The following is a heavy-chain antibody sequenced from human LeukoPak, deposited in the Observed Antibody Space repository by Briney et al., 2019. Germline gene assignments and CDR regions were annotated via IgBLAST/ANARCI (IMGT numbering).Heavy chain of an antibody. J-gene: IGHJ4*02. Sequence: PSEALSLTCTDSGGSISSHYWSWIRQPPGKGLEGIGYIYYSGCTNYNPSLKSRVTISVDTSKHQFSLKPSSVTAADTDGYYFARGITIFGVVTGFDYWGQGTLVTVSS. CDR2: IYYSGCT. CDR3: ARGITIFGVVTGFDY. CDR1: GGSISSHY. D-gene: IGHD3-3*01. V-gene: IGHV4-59*11.